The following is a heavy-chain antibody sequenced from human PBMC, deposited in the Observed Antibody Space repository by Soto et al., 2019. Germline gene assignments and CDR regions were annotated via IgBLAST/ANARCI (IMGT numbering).Heavy chain of an antibody. CDR2: KKQDGSQK. Sequence: AGSLTLSCAASGFSFSSYCMNCVRLAPGKGLEWVANKKQDGSQKNYVDSVKSRVTISRDNAKNSLYLQMSSLRAEDTAVYYCMTSVNTHGYWGQGNLVHVSP. CDR1: GFSFSSYC. J-gene: IGHJ4*02. CDR3: MTSVNTHGY. V-gene: IGHV3-7*01. D-gene: IGHD4-17*01.